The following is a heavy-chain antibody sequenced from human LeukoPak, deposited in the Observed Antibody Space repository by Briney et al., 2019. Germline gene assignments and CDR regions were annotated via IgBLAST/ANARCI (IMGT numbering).Heavy chain of an antibody. D-gene: IGHD3-22*01. CDR3: ARVSEDDSSGYYLSYFDY. CDR2: ISYDGSNK. Sequence: GGSLRLSCAASGFTFSSYAMHWVRQAPGKELEWVAVISYDGSNKYYADSVKGRFTISRDNSKNTLYLQMNSLRAEDTAVYYCARVSEDDSSGYYLSYFDYWGQGTLVTVSS. CDR1: GFTFSSYA. V-gene: IGHV3-30*04. J-gene: IGHJ4*02.